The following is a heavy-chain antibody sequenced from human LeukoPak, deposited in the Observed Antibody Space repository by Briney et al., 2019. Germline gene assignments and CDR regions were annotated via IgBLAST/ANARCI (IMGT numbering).Heavy chain of an antibody. D-gene: IGHD3-16*02. V-gene: IGHV3-48*01. CDR2: IDSSSSTI. Sequence: PGGSLRLSCAASGFTFSRNWMSWVRQAPGKGLEWVSYIDSSSSTIYYADSVKGRFTISRDNSKNTLYLQMNSLRAEDTAVYYCAKAEDYVWGSYRSFDYWGQGTLVTVSS. J-gene: IGHJ4*02. CDR3: AKAEDYVWGSYRSFDY. CDR1: GFTFSRNW.